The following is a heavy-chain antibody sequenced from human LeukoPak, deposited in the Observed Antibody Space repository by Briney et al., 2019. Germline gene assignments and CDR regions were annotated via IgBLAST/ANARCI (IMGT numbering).Heavy chain of an antibody. J-gene: IGHJ3*02. D-gene: IGHD3-16*01. CDR3: ARARLTDYVWGRRTFDI. CDR1: GFTFDDYG. Sequence: GGSLRLSCAASGFTFDDYGMSWVRQAPGKGLEWVSGINWNGGSTGYADSVKGRFTISRDNAKNSLYLQMNSLRAEDTAVYYCARARLTDYVWGRRTFDIWGQGTMVTISS. CDR2: INWNGGST. V-gene: IGHV3-20*04.